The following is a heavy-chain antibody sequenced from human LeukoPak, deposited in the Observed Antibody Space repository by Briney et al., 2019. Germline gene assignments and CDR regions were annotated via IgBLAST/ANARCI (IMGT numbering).Heavy chain of an antibody. V-gene: IGHV3-53*05. CDR2: IYSGGST. J-gene: IGHJ5*02. CDR3: ARNWFDP. CDR1: GFTVSSDY. Sequence: PGGSLRLSCAASGFTVSSDYMSWVRQAPGKGLEWVSVIYSGGSTYYADSVKGRFTISRDKSKNTVHLQMNSLRFEDTAMYYCARNWFDPWGQGTLVTVSS.